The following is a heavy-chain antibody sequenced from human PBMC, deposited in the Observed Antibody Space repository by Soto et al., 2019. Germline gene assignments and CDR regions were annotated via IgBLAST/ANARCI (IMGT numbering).Heavy chain of an antibody. V-gene: IGHV4-59*12. D-gene: IGHD5-18*01. J-gene: IGHJ6*02. CDR2: IHYRGST. CDR1: GGSIRNYY. CDR3: AREDTAMVVYGMDV. Sequence: SETLSLTCTVSGGSIRNYYWSWIRQPPGKGLEWIGYIHYRGSTNYNPSLKSRVTISIDMSKNQFSLKLSSVTAADTAVYYCAREDTAMVVYGMDVWGQGTTVTVSS.